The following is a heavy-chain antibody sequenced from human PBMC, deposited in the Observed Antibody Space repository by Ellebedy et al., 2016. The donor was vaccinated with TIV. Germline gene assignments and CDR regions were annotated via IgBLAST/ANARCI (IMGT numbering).Heavy chain of an antibody. CDR2: FSTDGNT. V-gene: IGHV3-53*01. D-gene: IGHD7-27*01. CDR1: GFTVTSHY. CDR3: ARVGNWGYYFDS. Sequence: PGGSLRLSCVVSGFTVTSHYMSWVRQAPGKVLEWVSGFSTDGNTYNADSVKGRFTISRDTSKNMLFLQMNNLRAADTAVYYCARVGNWGYYFDSWGRGTLVAGSS. J-gene: IGHJ4*02.